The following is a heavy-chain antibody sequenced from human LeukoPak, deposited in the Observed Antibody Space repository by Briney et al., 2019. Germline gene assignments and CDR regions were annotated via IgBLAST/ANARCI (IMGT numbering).Heavy chain of an antibody. V-gene: IGHV3-30*18. J-gene: IGHJ6*02. CDR3: AKDAGYYGMDV. CDR2: ISYDGSNK. CDR1: GFTFSSYG. Sequence: GGSLRLSCAASGFTFSSYGMHWVRQAPGKGLEWVAVISYDGSNKYYADSVKGRFTISRDNSKNTLYLQMNSLRAEDTAVSYCAKDAGYYGMDVWGQGTTVTVSS.